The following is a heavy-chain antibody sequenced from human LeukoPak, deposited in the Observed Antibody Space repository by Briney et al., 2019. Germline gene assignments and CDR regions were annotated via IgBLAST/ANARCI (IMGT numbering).Heavy chain of an antibody. CDR1: GGSISSYY. CDR3: ARDGGSEDSSWFDY. V-gene: IGHV4-59*01. D-gene: IGHD6-13*01. Sequence: SETLSLTCTVSGGSISSYYWSWIRQPPGKGLEWIGYIYYSGSTNYNPSLKSRVTISVDTSKNQFSLKLSSVTAADTAVYYCARDGGSEDSSWFDYWGQGTLVTVSS. J-gene: IGHJ4*02. CDR2: IYYSGST.